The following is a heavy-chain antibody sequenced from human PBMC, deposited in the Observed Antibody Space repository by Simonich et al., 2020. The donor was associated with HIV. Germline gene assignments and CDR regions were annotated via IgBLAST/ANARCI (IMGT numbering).Heavy chain of an antibody. J-gene: IGHJ5*02. Sequence: EVQLVQSGAEVKKPGESLQISCKGSGYSFTSYWIGWVRQMPGKGRGWMGIIYPGDSATKSSPSFQGQVTISADKYISTADLQWSSLKASDTAMYYCAKSNGNWFDPWGRGTLVTVSS. CDR3: AKSNGNWFDP. CDR2: IYPGDSAT. D-gene: IGHD7-27*01. V-gene: IGHV5-51*01. CDR1: GYSFTSYW.